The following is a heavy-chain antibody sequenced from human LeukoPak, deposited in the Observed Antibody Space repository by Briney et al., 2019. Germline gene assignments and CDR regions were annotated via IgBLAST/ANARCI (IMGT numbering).Heavy chain of an antibody. D-gene: IGHD2-21*01. CDR1: GRSINNYY. CDR2: IYTRVST. J-gene: IGHJ3*02. Sequence: PSETLSLTCTVAGRSINNYYWSWVRQHAGKGLEWLGRIYTRVSTNYNPSLKSRVTMSVETSKNQFSLKLRFLPAAAQPVIYWARGRCFIADICSCVNSFDSLVQGAMVSVSS. V-gene: IGHV4-4*07. CDR3: ARGRCFIADICSCVNSFDS.